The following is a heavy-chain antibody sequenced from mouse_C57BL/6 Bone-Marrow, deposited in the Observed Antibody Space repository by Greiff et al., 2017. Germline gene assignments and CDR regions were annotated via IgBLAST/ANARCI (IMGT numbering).Heavy chain of an antibody. Sequence: QVQLQQSGAELVRPGTSVKVSCKASGYAFTNYLIEWVKQRPGQGLEWIGVINPGSGGTNYNEKFKGKATLTADKSSSTAYMQLSSLTSEDSAVYFCARGAYYYGSSYKNFDYWGKGTTLTVSS. V-gene: IGHV1-54*01. J-gene: IGHJ2*01. CDR1: GYAFTNYL. CDR2: INPGSGGT. CDR3: ARGAYYYGSSYKNFDY. D-gene: IGHD1-1*01.